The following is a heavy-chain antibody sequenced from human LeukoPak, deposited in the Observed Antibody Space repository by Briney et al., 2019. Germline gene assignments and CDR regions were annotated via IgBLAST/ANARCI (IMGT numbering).Heavy chain of an antibody. D-gene: IGHD3-22*01. CDR1: GGTFSIYA. V-gene: IGHV1-69*01. J-gene: IGHJ4*02. Sequence: ASVKVSCKASGGTFSIYAISWVRQAPGQGLEWMGGIIPIFGTANYAQKFQGRVTITADESTSTAYMELSSLRSEDTAVYYCARGQATYYYDSSGYYSFDYWGQGTLVTVSS. CDR2: IIPIFGTA. CDR3: ARGQATYYYDSSGYYSFDY.